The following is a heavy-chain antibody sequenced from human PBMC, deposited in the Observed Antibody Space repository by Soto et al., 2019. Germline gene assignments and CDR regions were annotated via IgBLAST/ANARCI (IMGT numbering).Heavy chain of an antibody. CDR3: AIRADYYYGMDV. V-gene: IGHV1-69*13. CDR2: IIPIFGTA. Sequence: GASVKVSCKASGGTFSSYAISWVRQAPGQGLEWMGGIIPIFGTANYAQKFQGRVTITADESTSTAYIELSSLRSEDTAVYYCAIRADYYYGMDVWGQGTTVTVSS. J-gene: IGHJ6*02. CDR1: GGTFSSYA.